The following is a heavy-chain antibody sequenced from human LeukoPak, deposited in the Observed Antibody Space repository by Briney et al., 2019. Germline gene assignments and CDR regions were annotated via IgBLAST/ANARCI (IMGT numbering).Heavy chain of an antibody. CDR1: GYTFTGYY. D-gene: IGHD3-3*01. CDR3: ARESLRFLEWLYYYGMDV. J-gene: IGHJ6*02. Sequence: ASVKVSCKASGYTFTGYYMHWVRQAPGQGLERMGWINPNSGGTNYAQKFQGRVTMTRDTSISTAYMELSRLRSDDTAVYYCARESLRFLEWLYYYGMDVWGQGTTVTVSS. CDR2: INPNSGGT. V-gene: IGHV1-2*02.